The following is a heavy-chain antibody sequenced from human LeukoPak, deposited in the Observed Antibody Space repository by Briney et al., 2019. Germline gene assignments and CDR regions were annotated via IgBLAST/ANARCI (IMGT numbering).Heavy chain of an antibody. J-gene: IGHJ4*02. V-gene: IGHV3-30*04. CDR2: ISYDGSNK. Sequence: GGSLRLSCAASGFTFSSYAMHWVRQAPGKGLEWVAVISYDGSNKYYADSVKGRFTISRDNSKNTLYLQMNSLRAEDTAVYYCARDEDDGGNSKNFDYWGQGTLVTVSS. CDR1: GFTFSSYA. D-gene: IGHD4-23*01. CDR3: ARDEDDGGNSKNFDY.